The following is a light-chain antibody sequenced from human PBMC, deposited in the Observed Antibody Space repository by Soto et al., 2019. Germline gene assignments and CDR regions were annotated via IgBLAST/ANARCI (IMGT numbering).Light chain of an antibody. J-gene: IGLJ1*01. Sequence: HSVLTPPRSVSGSPGQSVTISCTVTSSEVGGYNYVSWYQQHPGKAPKLMIYDVSKRPSGVPDRFSGSKSGNTASLTISGLQAVDEADYYYCSYACSYTCLFGTETKVTVL. CDR1: SSEVGGYNY. CDR3: CSYACSYTCL. V-gene: IGLV2-11*01. CDR2: DVS.